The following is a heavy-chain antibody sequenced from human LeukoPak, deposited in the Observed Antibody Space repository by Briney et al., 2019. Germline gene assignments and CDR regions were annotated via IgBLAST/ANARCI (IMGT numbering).Heavy chain of an antibody. CDR1: GFTVSNNY. Sequence: GGSLRLSCAASGFTVSNNYMSWVRQAPGKGLEWVSVIYIGGSTYYADSVKGRFTISRDNSKNTLYLQMNSLRAEDTAVYYCAKGQYYYDSSGPFDYWGQGTLVTVSS. J-gene: IGHJ4*02. D-gene: IGHD3-22*01. CDR2: IYIGGST. V-gene: IGHV3-66*01. CDR3: AKGQYYYDSSGPFDY.